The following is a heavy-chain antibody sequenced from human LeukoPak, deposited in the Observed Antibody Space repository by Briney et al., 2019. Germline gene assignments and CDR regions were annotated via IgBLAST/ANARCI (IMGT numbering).Heavy chain of an antibody. J-gene: IGHJ5*02. CDR1: GFTFSSYA. Sequence: GGSLRLSCAASGFTFSSYAMHWVRQAPGKGLEWVAVISYDGSNKYYADSVKGRFTISRDNSKNTLYLQMNSLRAEDTAVYYCARDKYYYDSSGYYYEDAWGQGTLVTVSS. V-gene: IGHV3-30*04. CDR3: ARDKYYYDSSGYYYEDA. D-gene: IGHD3-22*01. CDR2: ISYDGSNK.